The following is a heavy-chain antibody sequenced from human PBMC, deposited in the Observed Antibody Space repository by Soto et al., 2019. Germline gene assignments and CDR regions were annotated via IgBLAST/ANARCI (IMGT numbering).Heavy chain of an antibody. D-gene: IGHD2-2*01. CDR1: GYSFTSYW. J-gene: IGHJ5*02. V-gene: IGHV5-51*01. CDR2: IYPGDSNT. Sequence: GESLKISCKGSGYSFTSYWIGWVRQMPGKGLEWMGIIYPGDSNTRYSPSFQGQVTISADKSISTAYLQWSSLKASDTAMYYCARQGSSTSDWFDPWGQGTLVTVSS. CDR3: ARQGSSTSDWFDP.